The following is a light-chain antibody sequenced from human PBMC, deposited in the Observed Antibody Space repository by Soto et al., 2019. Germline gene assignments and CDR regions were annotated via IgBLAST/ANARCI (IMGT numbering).Light chain of an antibody. J-gene: IGKJ5*01. Sequence: DIQMTQTQSSLSASVGDRVTITCQASQDINKNLIWYQQKPGKAPKLLIYDASDLETGVPSRFSGSGSGTGFTFTISSLQPEDFATYYCQQYESLPLTFGQRTRPEIK. CDR2: DAS. CDR3: QQYESLPLT. CDR1: QDINKN. V-gene: IGKV1-33*01.